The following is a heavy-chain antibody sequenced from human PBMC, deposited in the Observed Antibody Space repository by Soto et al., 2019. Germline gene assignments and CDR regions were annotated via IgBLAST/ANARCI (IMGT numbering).Heavy chain of an antibody. CDR2: IHSDGSRT. D-gene: IGHD4-17*01. CDR1: GFTFSSYW. CDR3: ASTVTLTPSSWCVP. J-gene: IGHJ5*02. V-gene: IGHV3-74*01. Sequence: EAQLMQSGGGLVQPGGSLRLSCAASGFTFSSYWMHWVRQAPGKGLVWVSRIHSDGSRTNYADSVKGRVSISRDNDKNTLHLQMNSLRVDDTAIYYCASTVTLTPSSWCVPLGEGTLITVSS.